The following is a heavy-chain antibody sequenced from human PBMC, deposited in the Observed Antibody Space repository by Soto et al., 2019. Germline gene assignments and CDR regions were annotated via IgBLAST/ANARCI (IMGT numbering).Heavy chain of an antibody. J-gene: IGHJ6*02. D-gene: IGHD3-10*01. CDR3: ARDPGIMGSGSYFGHYYYGIDV. V-gene: IGHV1-46*01. CDR1: GYTFTSYY. Sequence: QVQLVQSGAEVKKPGASVKVSCKASGYTFTSYYMHWVRQAPGQGLEWMGIINPSGGSTSYAQKFQGRVTMTRDTSTSTVYMELSSLRSEDTAVYYCARDPGIMGSGSYFGHYYYGIDVWGQGTTVTVSS. CDR2: INPSGGST.